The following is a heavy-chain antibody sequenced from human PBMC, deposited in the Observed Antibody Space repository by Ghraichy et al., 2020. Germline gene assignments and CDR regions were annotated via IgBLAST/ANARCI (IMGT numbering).Heavy chain of an antibody. D-gene: IGHD2-15*01. CDR2: IRDSGDST. V-gene: IGHV3-23*01. J-gene: IGHJ4*02. Sequence: SCAASGFTFSNYAMSWVRQAPGKGLEWLSAIRDSGDSTYYADSVQGRFTISRDNSKNTLYLQMNSLRTEDTAVYYCAKASHCSGGSCEDYFDYWSQGTLVTVSS. CDR1: GFTFSNYA. CDR3: AKASHCSGGSCEDYFDY.